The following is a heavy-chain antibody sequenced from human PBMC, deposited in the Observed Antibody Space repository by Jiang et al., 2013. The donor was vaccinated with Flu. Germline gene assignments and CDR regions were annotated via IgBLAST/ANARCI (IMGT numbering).Heavy chain of an antibody. CDR1: GYSISSGYY. Sequence: PGLVKPSETLSLTCAVSGYSISSGYYWGWIRQPPGKGLEWIGSIYHSGSTYYNPSLKSRVTISVDTSKNQFSLKLSSVTAADTAVYYCARREYDILTGYHAFDIWGQGTMVTVSS. D-gene: IGHD3-9*01. CDR3: ARREYDILTGYHAFDI. V-gene: IGHV4-38-2*01. CDR2: IYHSGST. J-gene: IGHJ3*02.